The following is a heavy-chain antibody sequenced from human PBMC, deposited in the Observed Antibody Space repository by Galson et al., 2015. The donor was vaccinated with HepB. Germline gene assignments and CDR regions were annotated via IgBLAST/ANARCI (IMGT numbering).Heavy chain of an antibody. CDR3: ARGRGDCGRAQCPYYMDV. J-gene: IGHJ6*03. V-gene: IGHV3-21*01. CDR1: GFTFSSYS. Sequence: SLRLSCAASGFTFSSYSMNWVRQAPGKGLEWVSSISSSSSYIYYADSVKGRFTISRDNAKNSLYLQMNSLRAEDTAVYYCARGRGDCGRAQCPYYMDVWGKGTTVIVSS. CDR2: ISSSSSYI. D-gene: IGHD2-21*01.